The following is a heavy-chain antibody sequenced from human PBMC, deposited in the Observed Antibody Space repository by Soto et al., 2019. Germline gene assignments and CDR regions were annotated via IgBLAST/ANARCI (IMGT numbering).Heavy chain of an antibody. D-gene: IGHD2-2*01. CDR2: INPSGGST. J-gene: IGHJ6*02. CDR3: AREDCSSTSCYVREGDYYYYGMDV. CDR1: GYTFTSYY. V-gene: IGHV1-46*03. Sequence: ASVKVSCKASGYTFTSYYMHWVRQAPGQGLEWMGIINPSGGSTSYAQKFQGRVTMTRDTSTSTVYMELSSLRSEDTAVYYCAREDCSSTSCYVREGDYYYYGMDVWG.